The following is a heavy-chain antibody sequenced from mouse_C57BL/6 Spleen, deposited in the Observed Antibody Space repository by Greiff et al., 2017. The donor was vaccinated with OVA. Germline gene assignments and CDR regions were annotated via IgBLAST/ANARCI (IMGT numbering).Heavy chain of an antibody. J-gene: IGHJ2*01. D-gene: IGHD1-1*01. V-gene: IGHV1-72*01. CDR3: ARSYSAWFYFDY. Sequence: VQLQQPEAELVKPGASVKLSCKASGYTFTSYWMHWVKQRPGRGLEWIGRIDPNSGGTKYNEKFKSKATLTVDKPSSTAYMHLSSLTSEDSSVYYCARSYSAWFYFDYWGQGTTLTVSS. CDR1: GYTFTSYW. CDR2: IDPNSGGT.